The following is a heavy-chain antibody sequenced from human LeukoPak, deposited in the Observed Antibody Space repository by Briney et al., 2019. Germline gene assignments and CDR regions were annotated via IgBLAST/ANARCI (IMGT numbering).Heavy chain of an antibody. CDR3: ARHDNGAFDI. D-gene: IGHD3-16*01. Sequence: SETLSLTCTVSGGSISSYYWSWIRQPPGKGLEWIGYIYHSGSTNYNPSLKSRVTISVDTSKNQFSLKLSSVTAADTAVYYCARHDNGAFDIWGQGTMVTVSS. CDR1: GGSISSYY. V-gene: IGHV4-59*01. J-gene: IGHJ3*02. CDR2: IYHSGST.